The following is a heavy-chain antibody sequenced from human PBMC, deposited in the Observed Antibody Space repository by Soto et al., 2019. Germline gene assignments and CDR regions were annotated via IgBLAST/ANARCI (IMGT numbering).Heavy chain of an antibody. CDR1: GFTFSSYA. Sequence: GGSLRLSCAASGFTFSSYAMSWVRQAPGKGLEWVSAISGSGGSTYYADSVKGRFTISRDNSKNTLYLQMNSLRAEDTAVYYCAKDLPSNDFWSGYYNYYYGMDVWGQGTTVTVSS. D-gene: IGHD3-3*01. CDR2: ISGSGGST. V-gene: IGHV3-23*01. CDR3: AKDLPSNDFWSGYYNYYYGMDV. J-gene: IGHJ6*02.